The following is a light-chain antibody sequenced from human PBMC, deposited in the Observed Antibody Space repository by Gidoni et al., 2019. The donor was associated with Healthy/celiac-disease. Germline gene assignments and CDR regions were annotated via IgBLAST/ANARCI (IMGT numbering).Light chain of an antibody. CDR3: QQRSNWPLT. V-gene: IGKV3-11*01. CDR1: KSVSSY. Sequence: EIVLTQSPATLSLSPGERATLSCRASKSVSSYLAWYQQKPGQAPRLLIYDASNRATGIPARFGGSESGTDVTLAISSLEPEDFAVYYCQQRSNWPLTFGGGTKVEIK. CDR2: DAS. J-gene: IGKJ4*01.